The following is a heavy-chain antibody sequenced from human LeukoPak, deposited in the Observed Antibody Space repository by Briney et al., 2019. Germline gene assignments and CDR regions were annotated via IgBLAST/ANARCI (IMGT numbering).Heavy chain of an antibody. CDR2: ISGSGSST. D-gene: IGHD3-22*01. J-gene: IGHJ4*02. V-gene: IGHV3-23*01. CDR1: GFTFSSYA. Sequence: PGGSLRLSCAASGFTFSSYAMSWVRQAPGKGLERVSAISGSGSSTNYADSVKGRVTICRDNSKNTLYLQMNSLRAEDTAVYYCAKAPRSGYYPYYFDYWGQGTLVTVSS. CDR3: AKAPRSGYYPYYFDY.